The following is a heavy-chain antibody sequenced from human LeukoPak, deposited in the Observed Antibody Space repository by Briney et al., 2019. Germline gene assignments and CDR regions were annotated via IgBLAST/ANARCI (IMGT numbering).Heavy chain of an antibody. CDR2: INPNSGGT. D-gene: IGHD6-19*01. Sequence: ASVKVSCKASGYTFTGYYMHWVRQAPGQGLEWMGWINPNSGGTNYAQKFQGRVTMTRDTSISTAYMELSRLRSEDTAVYYCAREQWLDRGPEDYYYYGMDVWGQGTTVTVSS. CDR3: AREQWLDRGPEDYYYYGMDV. J-gene: IGHJ6*02. V-gene: IGHV1-2*02. CDR1: GYTFTGYY.